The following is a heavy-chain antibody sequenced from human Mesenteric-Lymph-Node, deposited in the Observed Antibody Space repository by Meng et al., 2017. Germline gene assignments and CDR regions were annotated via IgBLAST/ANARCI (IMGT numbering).Heavy chain of an antibody. CDR1: GFTFSSYV. CDR3: ATVAKRSYYYYGLDV. V-gene: IGHV3-23*01. CDR2: ISGGGDIA. J-gene: IGHJ6*02. Sequence: ESLKISCAASGFTFSSYVMSWVRQAPGKGLEWVSGISGGGDIAYYADSVKGRFTISRDNSKNTLYLQMNSLRAEDTAVYYCATVAKRSYYYYGLDVWGQGTTVTVSS. D-gene: IGHD5-12*01.